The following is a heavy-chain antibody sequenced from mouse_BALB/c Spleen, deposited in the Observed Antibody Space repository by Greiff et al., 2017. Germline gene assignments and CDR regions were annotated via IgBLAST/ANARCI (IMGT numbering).Heavy chain of an antibody. CDR3: ARSGYGNYNY. Sequence: QVQLQQSGAELVRPGTSVKVSCKASGYAFTNYLIEWVKQRPGQGLEWIGVINPGSGGTNYNEKFKGKATLIADKSSSTAYMQLSSLTSDDSAVYFCARSGYGNYNYWGQGTTLTVSS. CDR2: INPGSGGT. CDR1: GYAFTNYL. D-gene: IGHD2-1*01. V-gene: IGHV1-54*03. J-gene: IGHJ2*01.